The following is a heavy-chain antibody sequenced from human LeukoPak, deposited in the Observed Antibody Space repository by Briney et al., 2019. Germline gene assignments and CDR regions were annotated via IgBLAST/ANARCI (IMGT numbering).Heavy chain of an antibody. V-gene: IGHV1-18*01. CDR1: GYTFTSYG. J-gene: IGHJ6*03. D-gene: IGHD3-22*01. CDR2: ISAYNGNT. Sequence: ASVKVSCKASGYTFTSYGISWVRQAPGQGLEWMGWISAYNGNTNYAQKLQGRVTMTTDTSTSTAYMELRSLRSDDTAVYYCARDGDSSGYGYYYYMDVWGKGTTVTISS. CDR3: ARDGDSSGYGYYYYMDV.